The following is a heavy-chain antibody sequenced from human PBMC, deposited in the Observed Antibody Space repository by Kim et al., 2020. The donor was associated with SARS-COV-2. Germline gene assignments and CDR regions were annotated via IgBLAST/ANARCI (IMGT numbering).Heavy chain of an antibody. J-gene: IGHJ3*02. CDR1: GFTFSSYG. Sequence: GGSLRLSCAASGFTFSSYGMHWVRQAPGKGLEWVAVIWYDGSNKYYADSVKGRFTISRDNSKNTLYLQMNSLRAEDTAVYYCAREEYCSSTSCYHVAFDIWGQGTMVTVSS. D-gene: IGHD2-2*01. CDR2: IWYDGSNK. CDR3: AREEYCSSTSCYHVAFDI. V-gene: IGHV3-33*01.